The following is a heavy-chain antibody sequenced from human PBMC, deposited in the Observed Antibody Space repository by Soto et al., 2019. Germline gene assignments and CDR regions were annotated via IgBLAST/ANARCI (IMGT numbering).Heavy chain of an antibody. CDR2: INEDGSKK. CDR1: GFTFSSYW. V-gene: IGHV3-7*01. CDR3: AKAIAARDSY. Sequence: GGSLRLSCAASGFTFSSYWMSWVRQSPGKGLEWVANINEDGSKKYYVDSVKGRFTISRDNVKRSLSLQMNSLRADDTAVYYCAKAIAARDSYWGQGTLVTVSS. J-gene: IGHJ4*02. D-gene: IGHD6-6*01.